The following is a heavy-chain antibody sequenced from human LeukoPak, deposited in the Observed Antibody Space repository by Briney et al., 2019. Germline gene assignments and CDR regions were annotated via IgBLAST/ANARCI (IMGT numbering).Heavy chain of an antibody. J-gene: IGHJ4*02. D-gene: IGHD6-25*01. CDR2: IYYSGST. Sequence: KPSETLSLTCTVSGGSISSYYWSWIRQPPGKGLEWIGYIYYSGSTNYNPSLKSRVTISVDTSKNQFSLKLSSVTAADTAVYYCARGPRLQKTPFDYWGQGTLVTVSS. CDR3: ARGPRLQKTPFDY. CDR1: GGSISSYY. V-gene: IGHV4-59*12.